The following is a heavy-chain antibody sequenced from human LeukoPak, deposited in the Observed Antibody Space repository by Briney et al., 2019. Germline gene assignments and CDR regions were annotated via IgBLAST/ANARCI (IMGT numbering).Heavy chain of an antibody. CDR1: GGSISSYF. CDR2: IYTSGST. V-gene: IGHV4-4*07. D-gene: IGHD3-10*01. Sequence: PSETLSLTCTVSGGSISSYFWTWIRQPAGKGLEWIGRIYTSGSTDYNPSLKSRVTMSVDTSKNQFSLKLSSVTAADTAVYYCAGRDYGSGRPLDYWGQGTLVTVS. CDR3: AGRDYGSGRPLDY. J-gene: IGHJ4*02.